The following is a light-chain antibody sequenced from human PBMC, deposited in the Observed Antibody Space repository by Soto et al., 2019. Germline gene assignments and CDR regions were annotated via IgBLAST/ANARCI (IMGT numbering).Light chain of an antibody. CDR3: QQYNNRPPFT. V-gene: IGKV3-15*01. CDR1: QSVSSN. J-gene: IGKJ3*01. Sequence: EIVMTQAPATLSMSPGERATLSCRASQSVSSNLAWYQQKPGQAPRLLIYGASTRATGIPARFSGSGSGTEFTLTISSLQSEDFAVYNCQQYNNRPPFTYGPGTKVDIK. CDR2: GAS.